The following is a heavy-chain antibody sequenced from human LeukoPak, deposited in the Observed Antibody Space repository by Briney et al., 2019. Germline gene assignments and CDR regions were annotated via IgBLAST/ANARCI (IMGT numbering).Heavy chain of an antibody. J-gene: IGHJ4*02. Sequence: GGSLRLSCAASGFTFHDYDMSWVRQSPGKGLEWVSGINWNGDRTGYADSVKGRFTISRDDAKKSLYLQMNSLRAEDTALYYCARRDYYGSGSPDFWGQGTLVTVSS. CDR3: ARRDYYGSGSPDF. CDR2: INWNGDRT. V-gene: IGHV3-20*04. D-gene: IGHD3-10*01. CDR1: GFTFHDYD.